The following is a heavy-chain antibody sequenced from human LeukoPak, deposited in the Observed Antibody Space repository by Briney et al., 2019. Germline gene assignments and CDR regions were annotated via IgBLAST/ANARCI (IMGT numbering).Heavy chain of an antibody. J-gene: IGHJ4*02. D-gene: IGHD6-19*01. CDR3: AKAVASGRSFDY. V-gene: IGHV3-23*01. CDR2: ISGSSAFT. Sequence: EGSLRLSCAASGFTFSTYAMSWVRQTPGQGLEWVSTISGSSAFTYYADSVQGRFTISRDNSKNTVYLQMNSLRAADTAVYYCAKAVASGRSFDYWGQGALVTVSS. CDR1: GFTFSTYA.